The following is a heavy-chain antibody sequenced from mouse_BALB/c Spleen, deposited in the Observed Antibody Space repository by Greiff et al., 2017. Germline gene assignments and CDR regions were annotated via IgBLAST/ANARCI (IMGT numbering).Heavy chain of an antibody. J-gene: IGHJ3*01. Sequence: EVQLQQSGAELVGPGALVKLSCKASGFNIKDYYMHWVKQRPEQGLEWIGWIDPENGNTIYDPKFQGKASITADTSSNTAYLQLSSLTSEDTAVYYCARGTARATWAYWGQGTLVTVSA. CDR1: GFNIKDYY. CDR2: IDPENGNT. CDR3: ARGTARATWAY. D-gene: IGHD3-2*01. V-gene: IGHV14-1*02.